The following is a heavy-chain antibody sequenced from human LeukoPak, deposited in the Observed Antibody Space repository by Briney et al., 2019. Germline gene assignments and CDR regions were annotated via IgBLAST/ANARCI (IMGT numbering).Heavy chain of an antibody. CDR3: TRDHCSGGSCYSRNWFDP. CDR1: GFTFGDYA. CDR2: IRSKAYGGTT. Sequence: GGSLRLSCTASGFTFGDYAMSWVRQAPGKGLGWVGFIRSKAYGGTTEYAASVKGRFTISRDDSKSVAYLQMNSLKTEDTAVYYCTRDHCSGGSCYSRNWFDPWGQGTLVTVSS. V-gene: IGHV3-49*04. D-gene: IGHD2-15*01. J-gene: IGHJ5*02.